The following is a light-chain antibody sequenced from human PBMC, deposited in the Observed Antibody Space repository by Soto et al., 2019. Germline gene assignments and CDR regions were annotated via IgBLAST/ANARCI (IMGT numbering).Light chain of an antibody. CDR2: YDS. CDR3: QVWDIMTDNYV. Sequence: VLTQPPSVSVAPEKTATITCGGNNIGNKRVHWYRQKPGQAPVLLISYDSDRPSGIPERFSGSNSENTATLTISRVEAGYEADYYCQVWDIMTDNYVFGSGTKLTVL. V-gene: IGLV3-21*04. J-gene: IGLJ1*01. CDR1: NIGNKR.